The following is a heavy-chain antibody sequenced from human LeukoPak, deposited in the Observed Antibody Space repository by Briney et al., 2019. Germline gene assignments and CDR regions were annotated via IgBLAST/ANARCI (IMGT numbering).Heavy chain of an antibody. D-gene: IGHD3-10*01. J-gene: IGHJ5*02. V-gene: IGHV1-2*02. CDR3: ARRKPTMVRGVIGVWFDP. CDR2: INPNSGGT. CDR1: GYTFTVYY. Sequence: ATVKVSCKASGYTFTVYYMHWVRQAPGQGLEWMGWINPNSGGTNYAQKFQGRVTMTRDTSISTAYMELSRLRSDDTAVYYCARRKPTMVRGVIGVWFDPWGQGTLVTVSS.